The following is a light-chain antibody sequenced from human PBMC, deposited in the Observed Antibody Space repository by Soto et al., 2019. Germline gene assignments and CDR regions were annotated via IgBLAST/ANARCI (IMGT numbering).Light chain of an antibody. Sequence: QSALTQPPSASGSPGQSVTISCTGTGSDVAVYKYVSWYQQHPGKAPKLVIYEVSKRPSGVPDRFSGSKSGNTASLTVSGLQAEDEADYYCNSYAGSNNWLFGGGTKVTVL. CDR2: EVS. J-gene: IGLJ3*02. V-gene: IGLV2-8*01. CDR3: NSYAGSNNWL. CDR1: GSDVAVYKY.